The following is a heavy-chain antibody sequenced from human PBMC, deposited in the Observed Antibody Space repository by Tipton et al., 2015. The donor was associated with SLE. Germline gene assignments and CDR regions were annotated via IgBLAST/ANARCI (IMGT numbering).Heavy chain of an antibody. CDR1: GGPISSHY. CDR2: IYYSGST. D-gene: IGHD6-19*01. J-gene: IGHJ4*02. CDR3: ARDRGQWLVDY. V-gene: IGHV4-59*11. Sequence: TLSLTCTVSGGPISSHYWSWIRQPPGKGLEWIGYIYYSGSTNYNPSLKSRVTISVDTSKNQFSLKLSSVTAADTAVYYCARDRGQWLVDYWGQGTLVTVAS.